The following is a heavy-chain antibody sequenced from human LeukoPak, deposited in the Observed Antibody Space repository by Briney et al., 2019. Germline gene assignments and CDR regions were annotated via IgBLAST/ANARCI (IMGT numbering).Heavy chain of an antibody. CDR2: IRYDGSNK. V-gene: IGHV3-30*02. J-gene: IGHJ4*02. CDR3: AKDKWGGYYDSKAYYFDY. D-gene: IGHD3-22*01. CDR1: GFTFSSYG. Sequence: GGSPRLSCAASGFTFSSYGMHWVRQAPGKGLEWVAFIRYDGSNKYYADSVKGRFTISRDNSKNTLYLQMNSLRAEDTAVYYCAKDKWGGYYDSKAYYFDYWGQGTLVTVSS.